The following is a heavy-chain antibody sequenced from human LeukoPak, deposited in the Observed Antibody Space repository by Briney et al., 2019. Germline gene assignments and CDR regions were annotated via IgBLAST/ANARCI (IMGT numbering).Heavy chain of an antibody. D-gene: IGHD5-18*01. Sequence: GESLRLSCEASGFTFGSHAMYWVRQAPGKELEWVAGIFGSGGSPHYADPVKGRFTISRDNSRNTVYLQINSLRAEDTAVYYCGKTTVGYSSGQKPAWPVDYWGQGTLVTVSS. V-gene: IGHV3-23*01. CDR1: GFTFGSHA. CDR3: GKTTVGYSSGQKPAWPVDY. J-gene: IGHJ4*02. CDR2: IFGSGGSP.